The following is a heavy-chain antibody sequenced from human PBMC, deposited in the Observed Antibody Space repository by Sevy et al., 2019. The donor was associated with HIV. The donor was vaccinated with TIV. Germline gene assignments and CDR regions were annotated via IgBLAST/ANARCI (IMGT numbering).Heavy chain of an antibody. D-gene: IGHD1-1*01. Sequence: GGSLRLSCAASGFTFSSYNMNWVRQAPGKGLEWVSSIATTSSYMYYADSVKGRFTISRDNAKNSLYLQMNSLRAEDTAVYYCARALSWKSSYWGQGTLVTVSS. CDR3: ARALSWKSSY. V-gene: IGHV3-21*01. J-gene: IGHJ4*02. CDR1: GFTFSSYN. CDR2: IATTSSYM.